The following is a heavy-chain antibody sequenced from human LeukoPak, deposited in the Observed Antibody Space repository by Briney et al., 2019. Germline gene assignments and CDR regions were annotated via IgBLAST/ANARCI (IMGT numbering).Heavy chain of an antibody. V-gene: IGHV3-66*01. Sequence: PGGSLRLSCAASGFIVSDNYMSWVRQAPGKGLEWLAVIYGGNSTYYSASVEGRFTISRDTSKKTPYLQMNSLTGADTAVYYCAKCGYSGHEFDFWGQGALVAVSS. D-gene: IGHD5-12*01. CDR1: GFIVSDNY. CDR3: AKCGYSGHEFDF. J-gene: IGHJ5*01. CDR2: IYGGNST.